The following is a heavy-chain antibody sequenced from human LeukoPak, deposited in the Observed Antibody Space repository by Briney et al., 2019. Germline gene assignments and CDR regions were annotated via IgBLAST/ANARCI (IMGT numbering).Heavy chain of an antibody. Sequence: SETLSLTCTVSGGSIGTYYWTWIRQPPGKGLEWIGYIYYSGSTYYNPSLKSRVTVSVDTSKNQFSLKLSSVTAADTAVYYCARDRGYCSSTSCYAVFDYWGQGTLVTVSS. CDR3: ARDRGYCSSTSCYAVFDY. CDR2: IYYSGST. D-gene: IGHD2-2*01. J-gene: IGHJ4*02. V-gene: IGHV4-59*06. CDR1: GGSIGTYY.